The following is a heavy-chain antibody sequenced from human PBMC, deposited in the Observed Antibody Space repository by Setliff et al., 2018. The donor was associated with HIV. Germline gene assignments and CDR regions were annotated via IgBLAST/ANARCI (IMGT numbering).Heavy chain of an antibody. CDR2: IYTSGST. CDR3: ASRRGGGFLAWPDPYFDY. D-gene: IGHD3-3*01. CDR1: GLSMSTTSYY. J-gene: IGHJ4*02. Sequence: SETLSLTCAVSGLSMSTTSYYWGWIRQPAGKGLEWIGHIYTSGSTNYNPSLKSRVIISIDTSKNQFSLKLFSVTAADTAVYYCASRRGGGFLAWPDPYFDYWGQGTLVTVSS. V-gene: IGHV4-61*09.